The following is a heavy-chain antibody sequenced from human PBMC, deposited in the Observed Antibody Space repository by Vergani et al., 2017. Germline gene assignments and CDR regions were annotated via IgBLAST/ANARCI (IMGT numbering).Heavy chain of an antibody. CDR2: INHSGST. CDR3: ARGRRYSRSSPVYYYFMDV. Sequence: QVQLQQWGAGLLKPSETLSLTCAVYGGSFSGYYWSWIRQPPGKGLEWIGEINHSGSTNYNPSLKSRVTISVDTSKNQFSLKLSSVTAADTAVYYCARGRRYSRSSPVYYYFMDVWGKGTTVTVSS. V-gene: IGHV4-34*01. D-gene: IGHD6-6*01. J-gene: IGHJ6*03. CDR1: GGSFSGYY.